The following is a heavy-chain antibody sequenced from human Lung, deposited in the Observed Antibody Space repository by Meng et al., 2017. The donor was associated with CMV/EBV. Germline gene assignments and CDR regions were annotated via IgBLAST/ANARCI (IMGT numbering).Heavy chain of an antibody. CDR2: INPNSGGT. D-gene: IGHD3-3*01. V-gene: IGHV1-2*02. CDR3: ARLRFLEWLPLDAFDI. J-gene: IGHJ3*02. CDR1: GYTFTGYY. Sequence: ASVXVSXKASGYTFTGYYMHWVRQAPGQGLEWMGWINPNSGGTNYAQKFQGRVTMTRDTSISTAYMELSRLRSDDTAVYYCARLRFLEWLPLDAFDIWGQGXMVT.